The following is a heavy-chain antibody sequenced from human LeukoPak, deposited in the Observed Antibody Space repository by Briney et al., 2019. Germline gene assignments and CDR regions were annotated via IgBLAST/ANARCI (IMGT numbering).Heavy chain of an antibody. CDR1: GFTFSSYS. V-gene: IGHV3-21*01. Sequence: GGSLRLSCAASGFTFSSYSMNWVRQAPGKGLEWVSSISSSSSYIYYADSVKGRFTVSRDNAKNSLYLQMNSLRAEDTAVYYCARDNSPMIGGYYYYGMDVWGQGTTVTVSS. CDR2: ISSSSSYI. CDR3: ARDNSPMIGGYYYYGMDV. D-gene: IGHD3-22*01. J-gene: IGHJ6*02.